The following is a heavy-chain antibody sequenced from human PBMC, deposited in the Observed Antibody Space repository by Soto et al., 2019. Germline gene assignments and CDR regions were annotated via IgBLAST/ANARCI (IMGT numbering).Heavy chain of an antibody. J-gene: IGHJ4*02. CDR3: AKDRTIASRTFDS. CDR2: ISGRVGST. CDR1: GFIFSDHG. D-gene: IGHD6-6*01. V-gene: IGHV3-23*01. Sequence: GGSLRLSCTASGFIFSDHGMHWVRQAPGTGLEWVASISGRVGSTFYADSVKGRFTISRDNYLNTLDLQLNSLRAEDTAVYYCAKDRTIASRTFDSWGQGALVTVSS.